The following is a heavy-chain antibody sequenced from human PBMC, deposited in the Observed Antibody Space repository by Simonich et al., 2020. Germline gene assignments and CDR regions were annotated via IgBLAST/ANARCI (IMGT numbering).Heavy chain of an antibody. V-gene: IGHV4-59*08. J-gene: IGHJ4*02. D-gene: IGHD6-6*01. CDR3: ARQEYSSASFDY. CDR1: GGSISSYY. Sequence: QVQLQESGPGLVKPSETLSLTCTVSGGSISSYYWSWIRQPPGKGLEWIGYIYNTGSTNYNPSLKCRVTISIDTSKNQFSMKLSSVAAADTAVYYCARQEYSSASFDYWGQGTLVTVSS. CDR2: IYNTGST.